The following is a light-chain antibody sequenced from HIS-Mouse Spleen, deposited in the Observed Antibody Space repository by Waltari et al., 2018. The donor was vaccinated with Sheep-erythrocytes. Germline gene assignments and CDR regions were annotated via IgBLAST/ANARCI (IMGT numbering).Light chain of an antibody. Sequence: QSALTQPRSVSGSPGQSVTISCTGTSSDVGGYNYVSWYQQHPGKAPKLMIYDVSKRPSGVPDRFSGSKSGNTASLTISGLQAEDEAAYYCCSYAGSYNHVFATGTKVTVL. CDR1: SSDVGGYNY. V-gene: IGLV2-11*01. J-gene: IGLJ1*01. CDR3: CSYAGSYNHV. CDR2: DVS.